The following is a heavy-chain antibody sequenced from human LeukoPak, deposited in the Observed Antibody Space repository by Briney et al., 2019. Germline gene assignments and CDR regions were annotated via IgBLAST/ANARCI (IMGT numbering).Heavy chain of an antibody. V-gene: IGHV3-53*01. CDR3: GTDSAVPAAMAFDY. CDR2: IYSGGST. Sequence: GGSLRLSCAASGFTVSANYMTWVRQAPGKGLEWVSVIYSGGSTDYAASVKGRFTISRDNSKNTLFLQMNSLRAEDTAVYHCGTDSAVPAAMAFDYWGQGTLVTVSS. CDR1: GFTVSANY. J-gene: IGHJ4*02. D-gene: IGHD2-2*01.